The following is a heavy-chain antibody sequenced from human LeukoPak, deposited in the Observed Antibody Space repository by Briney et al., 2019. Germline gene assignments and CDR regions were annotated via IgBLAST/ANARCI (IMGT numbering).Heavy chain of an antibody. V-gene: IGHV3-23*01. CDR1: GFTFSSYA. Sequence: GGSLRLSCAASGFTFSSYAMSWVRQAPGKGLEWVSAISGSGGSTYYADSVKGRFTISRDNAKNSLYLQMNSLRAEDTAVYYCARAHLGMDVWGQGTTVTVSS. J-gene: IGHJ6*02. CDR2: ISGSGGST. CDR3: ARAHLGMDV.